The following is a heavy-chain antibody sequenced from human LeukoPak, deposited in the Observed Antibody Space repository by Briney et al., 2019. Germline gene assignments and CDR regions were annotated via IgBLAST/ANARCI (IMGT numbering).Heavy chain of an antibody. CDR1: GFTFSSYW. V-gene: IGHV3-74*01. CDR3: ARSLTYCSSTSCYRYYYYYMDV. CDR2: INSDGSST. Sequence: PGGSLRLSCAASGFTFSSYWMHWVRQAPGKWLVWVSRINSDGSSTSYADSVKGRFTISRDNAKNTLYLQMNSLRAEDTAVYYCARSLTYCSSTSCYRYYYYYMDVWGKGTTVTVSS. J-gene: IGHJ6*03. D-gene: IGHD2-2*01.